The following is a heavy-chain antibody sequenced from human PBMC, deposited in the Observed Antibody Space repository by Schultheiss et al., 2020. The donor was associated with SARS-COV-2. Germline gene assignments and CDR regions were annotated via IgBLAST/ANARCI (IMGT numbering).Heavy chain of an antibody. D-gene: IGHD3-16*02. J-gene: IGHJ4*02. CDR3: ARQSARVGHLASLDF. CDR1: GYSFTSYW. V-gene: IGHV5-51*01. CDR2: IYPGDSDT. Sequence: GESLKISCKGSGYSFTSYWIGWVRQMPGKGLEWMGIIYPGDSDTRYSPSFQGQVTISADKSINTAYLQWGSLRASDTAMYYCARQSARVGHLASLDFWGQGTLVTVSS.